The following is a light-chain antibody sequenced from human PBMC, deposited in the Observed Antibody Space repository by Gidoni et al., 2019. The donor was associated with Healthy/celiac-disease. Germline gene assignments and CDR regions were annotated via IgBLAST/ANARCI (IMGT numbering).Light chain of an antibody. Sequence: SALTQPASVSRSPGPSITISCTGTSSDVGGYNYVSWYQQHPGKAPKLMIYDVSNRPSGVSNRFSGSKSGNTASLTISGLQAEDEADYYCSSYTSSSTVVFGGGTKLTVL. CDR2: DVS. V-gene: IGLV2-14*01. CDR3: SSYTSSSTVV. J-gene: IGLJ2*01. CDR1: SSDVGGYNY.